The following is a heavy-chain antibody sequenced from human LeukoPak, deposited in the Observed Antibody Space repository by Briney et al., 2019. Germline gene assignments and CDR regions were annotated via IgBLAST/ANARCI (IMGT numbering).Heavy chain of an antibody. Sequence: GGSLRLSCAASGFIVSSNFMRWVRQAPGKGLEWVSAISPSSGTFYADSVKGRFTISRDNSKNTLYLQMNSLRAEDTAVYYCARPQSSSGYYWPFDDWGQGTLVTVSS. D-gene: IGHD3-22*01. CDR2: ISPSSGT. V-gene: IGHV3-53*01. CDR1: GFIVSSNF. J-gene: IGHJ4*02. CDR3: ARPQSSSGYYWPFDD.